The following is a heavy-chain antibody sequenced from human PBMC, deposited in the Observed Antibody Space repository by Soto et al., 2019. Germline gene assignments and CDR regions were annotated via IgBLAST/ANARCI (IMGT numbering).Heavy chain of an antibody. Sequence: QVHLVQSGAEVKKPGASVKVSCKGSGYTFTSYGITWVRQAPGQGLEWMGWISAHNGNTNYAQKLQGRVTVTTDTSTSTAYMEVRSLSSDDTAVYYCASGRYGDYWGQGALVTVSS. CDR3: ASGRYGDY. CDR2: ISAHNGNT. D-gene: IGHD1-26*01. CDR1: GYTFTSYG. V-gene: IGHV1-18*01. J-gene: IGHJ4*02.